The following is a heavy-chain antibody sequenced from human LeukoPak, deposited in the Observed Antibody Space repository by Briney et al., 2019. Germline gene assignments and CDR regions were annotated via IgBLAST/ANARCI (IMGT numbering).Heavy chain of an antibody. Sequence: GGSLRLSCVASGFTFSTFGMNWVRQAPGKGLEWVSYISSSSTTIYYADSVKGRFTISRDNAKNSLYLQMNSLRAEDTAVYYCARPSVPDLKYQRTYYYYYMDVWGKGTTVTVSS. V-gene: IGHV3-48*04. D-gene: IGHD2-2*01. CDR1: GFTFSTFG. CDR2: ISSSSTTI. CDR3: ARPSVPDLKYQRTYYYYYMDV. J-gene: IGHJ6*03.